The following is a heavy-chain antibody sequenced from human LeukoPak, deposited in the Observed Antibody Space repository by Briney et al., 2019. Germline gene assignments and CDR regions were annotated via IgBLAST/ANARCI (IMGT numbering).Heavy chain of an antibody. V-gene: IGHV2-70*11. J-gene: IGHJ4*02. CDR3: ARIRGDGGNLDY. Sequence: QTLSLTCTASGGSISSGDYYWSWIRQPPGKALEWLARIDWDDDKYYSTSLKTRLTISKDTSKNQVVLTMTNMDPVDTATYYCARIRGDGGNLDYWGQGTLVTVSS. CDR2: IDWDDDK. D-gene: IGHD4-23*01. CDR1: GGSISSGDYY.